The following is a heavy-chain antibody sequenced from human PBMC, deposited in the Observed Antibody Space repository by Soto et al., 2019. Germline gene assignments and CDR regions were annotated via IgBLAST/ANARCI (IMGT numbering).Heavy chain of an antibody. V-gene: IGHV3-49*03. Sequence: GGSLRLSCTASGFTFGDYAMSWFRQAPGKGLEWVGFIRSKAYGGTTEYAASVKGRFTISRDDSKSIAYLQMNSLKTEDTAVYYCTRGGSGWRWDYYYGMDVRGQGTTVTVSS. CDR3: TRGGSGWRWDYYYGMDV. CDR2: IRSKAYGGTT. CDR1: GFTFGDYA. D-gene: IGHD6-19*01. J-gene: IGHJ6*02.